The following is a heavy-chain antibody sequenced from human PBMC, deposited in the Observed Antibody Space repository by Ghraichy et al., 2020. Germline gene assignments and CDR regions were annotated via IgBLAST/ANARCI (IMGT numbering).Heavy chain of an antibody. CDR2: LSGSGGST. CDR3: AKVGIDWGGLDV. Sequence: GGSLRLSCAASGFTFSSYAMSWVRQAPGKGLEWLSGLSGSGGSTYYADSVKGRFTISRDNSKDTLHLQMDSLRAEDTAAYYCAKVGIDWGGLDVWGQGTVVTVSS. J-gene: IGHJ3*01. V-gene: IGHV3-23*01. D-gene: IGHD3-9*01. CDR1: GFTFSSYA.